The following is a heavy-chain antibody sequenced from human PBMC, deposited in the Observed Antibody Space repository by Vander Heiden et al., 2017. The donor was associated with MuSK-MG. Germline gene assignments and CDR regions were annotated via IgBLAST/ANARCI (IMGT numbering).Heavy chain of an antibody. CDR1: GGTFSSYA. CDR2: IIPIFGTA. Sequence: QVQLVQSGAEVKKPGSSVKVSCKASGGTFSSYAISWVRQAPGQGLEWMGGIIPIFGTANYAQKFQGRVTITADESTSTAYMELSSLRSEDTAVYYCAREWWLQFAGQKYYYYMDVWGQGTTVTVSS. CDR3: AREWWLQFAGQKYYYYMDV. J-gene: IGHJ6*03. D-gene: IGHD5-12*01. V-gene: IGHV1-69*12.